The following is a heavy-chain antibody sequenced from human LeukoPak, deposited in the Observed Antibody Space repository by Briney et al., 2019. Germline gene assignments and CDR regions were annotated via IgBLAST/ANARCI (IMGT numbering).Heavy chain of an antibody. CDR1: GFTFSSYA. Sequence: GPLRLSCAASGFTFSSYAMSWVRQAPGKGLEWVSAISGSGGSTYYADSVKGRFTISRDNSKNTLYLQMNSLRAEDTAVYYCAKGYYYDSSGYYYFDYWGQGTLDTVSS. D-gene: IGHD3-22*01. CDR3: AKGYYYDSSGYYYFDY. V-gene: IGHV3-23*01. CDR2: ISGSGGST. J-gene: IGHJ4*02.